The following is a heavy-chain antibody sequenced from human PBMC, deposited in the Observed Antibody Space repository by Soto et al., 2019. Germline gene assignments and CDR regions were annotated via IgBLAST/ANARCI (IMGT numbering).Heavy chain of an antibody. CDR3: ARIFDFWSGYYFSY. J-gene: IGHJ4*02. D-gene: IGHD3-3*01. Sequence: SGPTLVNPKQTLTLTCTFSGFSLSTSGVAVGWIRQAPRKDPEWLAFIFWDDDKRYSPSLENRLTITKDTSTNQVVLTMTNMDPVDTATYYCARIFDFWSGYYFSYWGRGTLVTVSS. V-gene: IGHV2-5*02. CDR2: IFWDDDK. CDR1: GFSLSTSGVA.